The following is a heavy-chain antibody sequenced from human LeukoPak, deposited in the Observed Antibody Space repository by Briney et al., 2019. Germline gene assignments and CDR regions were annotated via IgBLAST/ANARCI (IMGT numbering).Heavy chain of an antibody. CDR2: IYYSGST. CDR3: ARHRYDFWSGYRRPFDY. CDR1: GGSISSSSYY. V-gene: IGHV4-39*01. J-gene: IGHJ4*02. D-gene: IGHD3-3*01. Sequence: SETLSLTCTVSGGSISSSSYYWGWIRQPPGKGLEWIGSIYYSGSTYYNPSLKSRVTISVDTSKNQFSLKLSSVTAADTAVYYCARHRYDFWSGYRRPFDYWCQGTLVTVSS.